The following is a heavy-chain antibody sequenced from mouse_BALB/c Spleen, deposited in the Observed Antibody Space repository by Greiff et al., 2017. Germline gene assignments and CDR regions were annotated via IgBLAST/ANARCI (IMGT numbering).Heavy chain of an antibody. J-gene: IGHJ1*01. D-gene: IGHD2-1*01. CDR1: GYTFTSYV. V-gene: IGHV1-14*01. CDR3: ARSSGNYHWYFDV. CDR2: INPYNDGT. Sequence: EVQLQQSGPELVKPGASVKMSCKASGYTFTSYVMHWVKQKPGQGLEWIGYINPYNDGTKYNEKFKGKATLTSDKSSSTAYMELSSLTSEDSAVYYCARSSGNYHWYFDVWGAGTTVTVSS.